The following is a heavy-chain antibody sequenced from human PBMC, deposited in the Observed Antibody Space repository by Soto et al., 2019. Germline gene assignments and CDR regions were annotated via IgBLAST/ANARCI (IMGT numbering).Heavy chain of an antibody. CDR1: CGYTSSYY. CDR3: ARFQAVAGMHDYYSDYGTDV. J-gene: IGHJ6*02. D-gene: IGHD6-19*01. Sequence: SETLSLTCTVSCGYTSSYYWSCIRQPPGKGLEWIGYIYYSGSTNYNPSLKSRVTISVDTSKNQFSLKLSSVTAADTAVYYCARFQAVAGMHDYYSDYGTDVWGQGTTVTVSS. CDR2: IYYSGST. V-gene: IGHV4-59*01.